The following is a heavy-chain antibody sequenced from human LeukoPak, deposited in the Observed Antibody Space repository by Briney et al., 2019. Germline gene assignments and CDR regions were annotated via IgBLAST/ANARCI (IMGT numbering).Heavy chain of an antibody. J-gene: IGHJ4*02. Sequence: SETLSLTCAVSGYSIRSGYYWGWIRQPPGKGLEWIGSIYHSGSTYYNPSLKSRVTISVDTSKNQFSLKLSSVTAADTAVYYCARQGVVSTTFDYWGQGTLVTVSS. V-gene: IGHV4-38-2*01. CDR2: IYHSGST. D-gene: IGHD3-3*01. CDR3: ARQGVVSTTFDY. CDR1: GYSIRSGYY.